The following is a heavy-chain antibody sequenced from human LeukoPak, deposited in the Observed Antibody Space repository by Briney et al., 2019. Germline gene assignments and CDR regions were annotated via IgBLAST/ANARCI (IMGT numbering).Heavy chain of an antibody. Sequence: GGSLRLSCAASGFTISSYTINWVRQAPGKGLEWVAFIRYDASNKYYADSVKGRFTISRDNSKNTLYLQMNSLRAEDTAVYYCAKDLGATVVTPGFDPWGQGTLVTVSS. CDR1: GFTISSYT. V-gene: IGHV3-30*02. D-gene: IGHD4-23*01. J-gene: IGHJ5*02. CDR2: IRYDASNK. CDR3: AKDLGATVVTPGFDP.